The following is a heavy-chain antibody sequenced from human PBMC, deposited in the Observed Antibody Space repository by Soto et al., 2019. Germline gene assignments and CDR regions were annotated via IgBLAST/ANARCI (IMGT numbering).Heavy chain of an antibody. Sequence: GESLKISCKGSGYSFTSYWIGWVRQMPGKGLEWMGIIYPGDSDTRYSPSFQGQVTISADKSISTAYLQWSSLKTEDTAVYYCTRGLVDSSPPYTYHGMDVWGQGTTVTVSS. V-gene: IGHV5-51*01. D-gene: IGHD3-9*01. CDR2: IYPGDSDT. CDR3: TRGLVDSSPPYTYHGMDV. J-gene: IGHJ6*02. CDR1: GYSFTSYW.